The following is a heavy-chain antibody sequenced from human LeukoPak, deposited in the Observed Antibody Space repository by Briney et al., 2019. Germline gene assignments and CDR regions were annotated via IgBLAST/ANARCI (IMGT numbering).Heavy chain of an antibody. CDR1: GGSISSYY. V-gene: IGHV4-4*07. CDR3: AIVHGDYGSYYYYYYMDV. J-gene: IGHJ6*03. D-gene: IGHD4-17*01. Sequence: SETLSLTCTVSGGSISSYYWSWIRQPAGKGLEWIGRIYTSGSTNYNPSLKSRVTMSVDTSKNQFSLKLSSVTAADTAVYYCAIVHGDYGSYYYYYYMDVWGKGTTVTVSS. CDR2: IYTSGST.